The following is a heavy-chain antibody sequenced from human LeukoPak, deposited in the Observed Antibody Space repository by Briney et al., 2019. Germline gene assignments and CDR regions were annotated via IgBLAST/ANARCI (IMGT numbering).Heavy chain of an antibody. CDR1: GGSFRGYY. J-gene: IGHJ4*02. D-gene: IGHD3-10*01. V-gene: IGHV4-34*01. CDR2: INHSGST. CDR3: ARRRGSGSYYGIDY. Sequence: SETLSLTCAVYGGSFRGYYWSWIRQPPGKGLEWIGEINHSGSTNYNPSLKSRVTISVDTSKNQFSLKLSSVTAADTAVYYCARRRGSGSYYGIDYWGQGTLVTVSS.